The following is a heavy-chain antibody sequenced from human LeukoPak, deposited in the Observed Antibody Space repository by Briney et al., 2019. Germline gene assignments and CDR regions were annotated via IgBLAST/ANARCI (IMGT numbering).Heavy chain of an antibody. D-gene: IGHD6-19*01. CDR2: IHTSGST. V-gene: IGHV4-4*07. CDR1: GGSISNYH. J-gene: IGHJ4*02. Sequence: SETLSLTCTVSGGSISNYHWSWIRQPAGKGLEWMGQIHTSGSTNYNPPLKSRVSMSIDTTEDQVSLTIRSVTAADTAFYYCARRDISSGWSFDYWGQGNLVTVSS. CDR3: ARRDISSGWSFDY.